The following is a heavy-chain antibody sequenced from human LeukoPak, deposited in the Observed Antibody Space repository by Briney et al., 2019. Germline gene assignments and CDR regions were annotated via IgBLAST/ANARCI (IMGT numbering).Heavy chain of an antibody. CDR1: GDSVSTNSGA. Sequence: SQTLSLTCDISGDSVSTNSGAWSWIRQSPSRGLEWLGRTYYRSKWYSDVAESVKSRITISADTSKNQFSLQLDSVTPEDTAVYFCARNTMNWYLDVWGRGTLVTVSS. V-gene: IGHV6-1*01. D-gene: IGHD2-2*01. CDR3: ARNTMNWYLDV. J-gene: IGHJ2*01. CDR2: TYYRSKWYS.